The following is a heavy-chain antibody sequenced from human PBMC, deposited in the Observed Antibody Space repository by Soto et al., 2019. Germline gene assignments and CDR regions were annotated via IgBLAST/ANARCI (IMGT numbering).Heavy chain of an antibody. J-gene: IGHJ6*03. D-gene: IGHD1-7*01. Sequence: HPGGSLRLACAASGFTFSSYLMSWVRQAPGKGLEWVANIKQDGSEKYYVDSVKGRFTISRDNAKNSLYLQMNSLRAEDTAVYYCARTSITGTTFYYYYSTDVWGKGPTVTGYS. CDR3: ARTSITGTTFYYYYSTDV. CDR1: GFTFSSYL. V-gene: IGHV3-7*01. CDR2: IKQDGSEK.